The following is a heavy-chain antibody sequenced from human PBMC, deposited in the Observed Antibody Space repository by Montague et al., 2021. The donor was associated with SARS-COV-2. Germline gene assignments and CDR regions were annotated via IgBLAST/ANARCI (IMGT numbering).Heavy chain of an antibody. Sequence: SETLSLTCVVSGGSIISTDWWSWVRQPPGKGLEGIGQIYHSGSTNYNPSLRSRVTMSVDKSKNQFSLILKSATAADTAVYYCSRASPQGITSVGPGFWGQGTLVIVSS. CDR2: IYHSGST. CDR1: GGSIISTDW. V-gene: IGHV4-4*02. J-gene: IGHJ4*02. CDR3: SRASPQGITSVGPGF. D-gene: IGHD4-23*01.